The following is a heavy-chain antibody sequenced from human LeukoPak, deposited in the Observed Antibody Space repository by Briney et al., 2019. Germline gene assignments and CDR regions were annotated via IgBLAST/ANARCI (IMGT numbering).Heavy chain of an antibody. J-gene: IGHJ6*03. CDR2: IRDSGSTI. CDR1: GFSFSSYS. CDR3: ARESLGYCSGSSCYYYYKDF. Sequence: GGSLRLSCTASGFSFSSYSMNWVRQAPGKGLEWLSYIRDSGSTIYYADSVKGRFTISRDNAENSLYLQMNNLRAEDTAVYYCARESLGYCSGSSCYYYYKDFWGKGTTVTVSS. V-gene: IGHV3-48*04. D-gene: IGHD2-15*01.